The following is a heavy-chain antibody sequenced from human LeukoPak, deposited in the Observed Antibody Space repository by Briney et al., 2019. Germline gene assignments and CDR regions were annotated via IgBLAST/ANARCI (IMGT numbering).Heavy chain of an antibody. J-gene: IGHJ4*02. CDR3: AKVPQWSSFRFFDY. CDR1: GFTFNNAW. CDR2: ISGVGGRT. D-gene: IGHD6-13*01. V-gene: IGHV3-23*01. Sequence: PGGSLRLSCAASGFTFNNAWMSWVRQAPGKGLEWVSTISGVGGRTYYADSVKGRFTIPRDNSKNTLYLQMNSLRAEDTAVYYCAKVPQWSSFRFFDYWGQGTLVTVSS.